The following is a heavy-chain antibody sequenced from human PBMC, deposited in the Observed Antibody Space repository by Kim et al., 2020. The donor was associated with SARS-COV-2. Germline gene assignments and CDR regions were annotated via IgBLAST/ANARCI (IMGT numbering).Heavy chain of an antibody. D-gene: IGHD6-19*01. Sequence: SETLSLTCTVSGGSISSSSYYWGWIRQPPGKGLEWIGSIYYSGSTYYNPSLKSRVTISVDTSKNQFSLKLSSVTAADTAVYYCARQRKQWLERDFDYWGQGTLVTVSS. V-gene: IGHV4-39*01. J-gene: IGHJ4*02. CDR1: GGSISSSSYY. CDR3: ARQRKQWLERDFDY. CDR2: IYYSGST.